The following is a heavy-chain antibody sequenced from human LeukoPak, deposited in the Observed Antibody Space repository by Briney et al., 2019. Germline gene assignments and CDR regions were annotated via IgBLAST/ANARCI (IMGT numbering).Heavy chain of an antibody. D-gene: IGHD5-12*01. V-gene: IGHV4-31*03. CDR2: IYYSGNT. J-gene: IGHJ4*02. CDR1: GGSISSGDYY. Sequence: SQTLSLTSTVSGGSISSGDYYWTWIRQHPGKGLEWIGHIYYSGNTYYNPSLKSRVTISGDTSKNQFSLKLSSVTDADTAVYYCARGRKGYDSTYDYWGQGTLVTVSS. CDR3: ARGRKGYDSTYDY.